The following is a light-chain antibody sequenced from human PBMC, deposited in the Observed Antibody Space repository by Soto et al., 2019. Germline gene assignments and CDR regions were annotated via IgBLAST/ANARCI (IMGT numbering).Light chain of an antibody. V-gene: IGKV1-5*01. CDR3: QQSKTKLWT. CDR2: EAS. J-gene: IGKJ1*01. CDR1: ESISVW. Sequence: DILMTQSPSTLSASVGDRVTITCRASESISVWLAWYQQKPGKAPKLLIYEASILESGVPSRFSGTGPGTEFTLTISSLQPNDFATYYCQQSKTKLWTFGQGTRVEV.